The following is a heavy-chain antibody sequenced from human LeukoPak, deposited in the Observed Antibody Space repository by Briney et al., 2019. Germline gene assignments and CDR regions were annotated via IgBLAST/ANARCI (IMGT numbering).Heavy chain of an antibody. Sequence: GSLRLSCAASGFTFSDYYMSWIRQAPGKGLEWIGRIYTSGSTNYNPSLKSRVTMSVDTSKNQFSLKLSSVTAADTAVYYCARVSLINWYFDYWGQGTLVTVSS. V-gene: IGHV4-59*10. J-gene: IGHJ4*02. D-gene: IGHD1-20*01. CDR3: ARVSLINWYFDY. CDR1: GFTFSDYY. CDR2: IYTSGST.